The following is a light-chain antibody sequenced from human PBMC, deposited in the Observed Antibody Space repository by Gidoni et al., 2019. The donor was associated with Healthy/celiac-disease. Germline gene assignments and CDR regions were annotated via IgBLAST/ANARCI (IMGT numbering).Light chain of an antibody. J-gene: IGLJ2*01. CDR3: SSYTSSSTL. Sequence: QSALTQPASVSGSPGQSITIACTGTSSDVGGYNYVSWYQQHPGKAPKLMIYDVSNRPSGVSNRFSGSKSGNPASLTISGLQADDEADYYCSSYTSSSTLFGGGTKLTVL. CDR1: SSDVGGYNY. CDR2: DVS. V-gene: IGLV2-14*01.